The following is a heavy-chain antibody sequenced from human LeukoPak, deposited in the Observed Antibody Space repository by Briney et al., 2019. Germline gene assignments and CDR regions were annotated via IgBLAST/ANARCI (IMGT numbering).Heavy chain of an antibody. Sequence: GSLRLSCAASGFTFDDYGMSWVRQAPGKGLEWVSGINWNGGSTGYADSVKGRFTISRDNAKNSLYLQMNSLRAEDTALYYCARDGPRPDLGNRAATNFDYWGQGTLDTVSS. CDR3: ARDGPRPDLGNRAATNFDY. CDR2: INWNGGST. D-gene: IGHD2-15*01. J-gene: IGHJ4*01. V-gene: IGHV3-20*04. CDR1: GFTFDDYG.